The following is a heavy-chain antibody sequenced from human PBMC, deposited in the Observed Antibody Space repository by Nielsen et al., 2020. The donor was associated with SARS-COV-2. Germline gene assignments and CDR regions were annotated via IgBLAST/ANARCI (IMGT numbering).Heavy chain of an antibody. CDR1: GFTFSSYS. J-gene: IGHJ6*02. CDR2: ISSSSSTI. CDR3: ARDGVVVVPAANYYYYGMDV. D-gene: IGHD2-2*01. V-gene: IGHV3-48*01. Sequence: GESLKISCAASGFTFSSYSMNWVRQAPGKGLEWVSYISSSSSTIYNADSVKGRFTISRDNAKNSLYLQMNSLRAEDTAVYYCARDGVVVVPAANYYYYGMDVWGQGTTVTVSS.